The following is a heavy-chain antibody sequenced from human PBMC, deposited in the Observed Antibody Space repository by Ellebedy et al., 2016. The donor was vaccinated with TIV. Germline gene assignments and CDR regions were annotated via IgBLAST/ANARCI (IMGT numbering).Heavy chain of an antibody. CDR2: ISYDGSNK. CDR1: GFTFSSYG. V-gene: IGHV3-30*18. Sequence: PGGSLRLSCAASGFTFSSYGMHWVRQAPGKGLEWVAVISYDGSNKYYADSVKGRFTISRDNSKNTLYLQMNSLRAEDTAVYYCAKDLLGDPHIVVVTAIYGGWFDPWGQGTLVTVSS. CDR3: AKDLLGDPHIVVVTAIYGGWFDP. D-gene: IGHD2-21*02. J-gene: IGHJ5*02.